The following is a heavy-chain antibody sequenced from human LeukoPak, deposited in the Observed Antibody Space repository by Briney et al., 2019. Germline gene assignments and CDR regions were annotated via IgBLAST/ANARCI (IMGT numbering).Heavy chain of an antibody. CDR3: ARDSRAELGMALAY. J-gene: IGHJ4*02. D-gene: IGHD7-27*01. CDR1: GFTFSSYS. CDR2: ISSSSSYI. Sequence: GGSLRLSCAASGFTFSSYSMNWVRQAPGKGLEWVSSISSSSSYIYYADSMKGRFTISRDNAKNSLYLQMNSLRAEDMAVYYCARDSRAELGMALAYWGQGTLVTVSS. V-gene: IGHV3-21*01.